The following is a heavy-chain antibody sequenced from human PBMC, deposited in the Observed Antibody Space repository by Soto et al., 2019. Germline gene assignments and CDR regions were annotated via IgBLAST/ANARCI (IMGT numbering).Heavy chain of an antibody. Sequence: PGGSLRLSCVASGFTFSNYGMHWVRQAPGKGLEWVAVVSYDGDNKYYADSVKGRFTISRDNSKNTLYLQMNSLRPEDTAVYSCAKAPGSRLPGYYYGMDVWGHGTLVTVSS. CDR3: AKAPGSRLPGYYYGMDV. CDR2: VSYDGDNK. D-gene: IGHD3-10*01. V-gene: IGHV3-30*18. J-gene: IGHJ6*02. CDR1: GFTFSNYG.